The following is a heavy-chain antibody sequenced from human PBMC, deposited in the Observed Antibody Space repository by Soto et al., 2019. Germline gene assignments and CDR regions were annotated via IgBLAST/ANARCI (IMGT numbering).Heavy chain of an antibody. J-gene: IGHJ4*02. CDR1: GFTFSSYA. D-gene: IGHD3-9*01. V-gene: IGHV3-23*01. Sequence: PGGSLRLSCAASGFTFSSYAMSWVRQAPGKGLEWVSAISGSGGSTYYADSVKGRFTISRDNSKNTLYLQMNSLRAEDTAVYYCAKVPRILRYFDWSENYFDYWGQGTLVTVS. CDR3: AKVPRILRYFDWSENYFDY. CDR2: ISGSGGST.